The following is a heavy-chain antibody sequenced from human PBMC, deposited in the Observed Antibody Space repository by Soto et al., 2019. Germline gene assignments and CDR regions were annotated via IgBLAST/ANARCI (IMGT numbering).Heavy chain of an antibody. D-gene: IGHD6-19*01. CDR3: ATYSSGWPTYHFYY. Sequence: GGHLRLSYAASLIAFSTYSMIWVRQAPGKGLERVSAISASGGSTYYADSVKGRFTISRDNSKNTLYLQMNSLRAEDTAVYYCATYSSGWPTYHFYYWGQGTLVTVSS. V-gene: IGHV3-23*01. CDR1: LIAFSTYS. J-gene: IGHJ4*02. CDR2: ISASGGST.